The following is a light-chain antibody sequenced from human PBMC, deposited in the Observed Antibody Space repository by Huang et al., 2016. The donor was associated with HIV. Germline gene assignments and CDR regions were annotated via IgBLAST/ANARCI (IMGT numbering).Light chain of an antibody. V-gene: IGKV1-39*01. Sequence: DIQLTQSPFSLSASVGDRITIICRASQSVGNHLNWYQQRPGKAPNLLIYGTSNLQTGVPSRFSASESETIFILCINGLQREDFAFYCCQQTYTALWAFGQGTKVEFK. J-gene: IGKJ1*01. CDR3: QQTYTALWA. CDR1: QSVGNH. CDR2: GTS.